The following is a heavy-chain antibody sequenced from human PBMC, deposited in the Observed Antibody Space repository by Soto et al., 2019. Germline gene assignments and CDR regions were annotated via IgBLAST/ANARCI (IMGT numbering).Heavy chain of an antibody. J-gene: IGHJ4*02. D-gene: IGHD3-10*01. V-gene: IGHV4-34*01. CDR3: ARTGVRGVIIT. Sequence: SETLSLTCAVYGGSFSGYYWSWIRQPPGKGLEWIGEINHSGSTNYNPSLKSRVTISVDTSKNQFSLKLSSVTAADTAVYYCARTGVRGVIITGGQGTLVTVSS. CDR1: GGSFSGYY. CDR2: INHSGST.